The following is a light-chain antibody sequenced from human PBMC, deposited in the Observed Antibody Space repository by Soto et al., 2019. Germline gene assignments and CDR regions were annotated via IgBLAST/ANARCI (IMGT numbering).Light chain of an antibody. V-gene: IGLV2-23*01. J-gene: IGLJ2*01. Sequence: QSALTQPASVSGAPGPSITISCTGTHSDVGSYNLVSWYQQHPGKAPKLIMAEDSKRPSGVYNRCSGSMSGYTSSLTISGLEAEDEADYDCCSYAGSFSVIFGGGTPLTVL. CDR1: HSDVGSYNL. CDR2: EDS. CDR3: CSYAGSFSVI.